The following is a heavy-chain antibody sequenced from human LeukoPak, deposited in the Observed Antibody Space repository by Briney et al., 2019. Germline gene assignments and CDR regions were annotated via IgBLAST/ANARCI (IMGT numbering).Heavy chain of an antibody. CDR2: ISGSGGST. J-gene: IGHJ4*02. CDR3: AKDLNPYCSSTSCYFDY. CDR1: GFFFSSYA. Sequence: GGSLRLSCAASGFFFSSYAMSWVRQAPGKGLEWVSAISGSGGSTYYADSVKGRFTISRDNSKNTLYLQMNSLRAEDTAVYYCAKDLNPYCSSTSCYFDYWGQGTLVTVSS. D-gene: IGHD2-2*01. V-gene: IGHV3-23*01.